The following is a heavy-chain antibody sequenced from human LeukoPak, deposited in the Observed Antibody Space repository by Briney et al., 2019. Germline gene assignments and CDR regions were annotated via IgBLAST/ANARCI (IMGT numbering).Heavy chain of an antibody. V-gene: IGHV4-30-4*01. CDR1: GGSISSGDYY. CDR2: IYYSGST. J-gene: IGHJ4*02. CDR3: ARESHYDSSGYYYAGFDY. D-gene: IGHD3-22*01. Sequence: SQTLSLTCTVSGGSISSGDYYWSWIRQPPGTGLEWIGYIYYSGSTYYNPSLKSRVTISVDTSKNQFSPKLSSVTAADTAVYYCARESHYDSSGYYYAGFDYWGQGTLVTVSS.